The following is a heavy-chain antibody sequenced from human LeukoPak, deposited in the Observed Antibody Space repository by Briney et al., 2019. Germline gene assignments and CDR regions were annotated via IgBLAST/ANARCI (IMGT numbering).Heavy chain of an antibody. CDR1: GYTFTSYY. D-gene: IGHD6-13*01. V-gene: IGHV1-46*01. CDR3: ARDYMSYSSSWGYYFDY. CDR2: INPSGGST. Sequence: ASVKVSCKASGYTFTSYYMHWVRQAPGQGLEWMGIINPSGGSTSYAQKFQGRGTMTRDTSTSTVYMELSSLRSEDTAVYYCARDYMSYSSSWGYYFDYWGQGTLVTVSS. J-gene: IGHJ4*02.